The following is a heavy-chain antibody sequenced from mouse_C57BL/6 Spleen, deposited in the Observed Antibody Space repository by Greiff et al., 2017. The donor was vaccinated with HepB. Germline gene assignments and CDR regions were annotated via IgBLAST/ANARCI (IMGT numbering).Heavy chain of an antibody. D-gene: IGHD2-4*01. J-gene: IGHJ4*01. CDR1: GYSITSGYY. CDR3: ARAPLGYDSGAMDY. Sequence: EVQLVESGPGLVKPSQSLSLTCSVTGYSITSGYYWNWIRQFPGNKLEWMGYISYDGSNNYNPSLKNRISITRDTSKNQFFLKLNSVTTEDTATYYCARAPLGYDSGAMDYWGQGTSVTVSS. V-gene: IGHV3-6*01. CDR2: ISYDGSN.